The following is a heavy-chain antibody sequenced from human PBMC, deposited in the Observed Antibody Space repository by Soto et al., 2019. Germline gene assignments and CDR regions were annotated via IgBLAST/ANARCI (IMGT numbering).Heavy chain of an antibody. D-gene: IGHD1-1*01. Sequence: SETLSLTCTVSGGSISSYYWSWIRQPPGKGLEWIANIHYSGTTNYNPSLASRVTLSVDTSKNQFSLKMTSVTAADKAMYFCARYNSYDIDYWGRGTLVTVSS. CDR1: GGSISSYY. V-gene: IGHV4-59*01. CDR2: IHYSGTT. J-gene: IGHJ4*02. CDR3: ARYNSYDIDY.